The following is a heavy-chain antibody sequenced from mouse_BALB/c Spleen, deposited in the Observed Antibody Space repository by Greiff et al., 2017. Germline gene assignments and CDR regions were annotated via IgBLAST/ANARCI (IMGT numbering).Heavy chain of an antibody. Sequence: VQLQQSGAELVKPGASVKLSCKASGYTFTSYYMYWVKQRPGQGLEWIGEINPSNGGTNFNEKFKSKATLTVDKSSSTAYMQLSSLTSEDSAVYYCTRHYGNDAMDYWGQGTSVTVAS. J-gene: IGHJ4*01. V-gene: IGHV1S81*02. D-gene: IGHD2-1*01. CDR1: GYTFTSYY. CDR2: INPSNGGT. CDR3: TRHYGNDAMDY.